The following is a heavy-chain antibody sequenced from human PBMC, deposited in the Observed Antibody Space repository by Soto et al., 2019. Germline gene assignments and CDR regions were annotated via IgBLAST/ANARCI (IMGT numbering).Heavy chain of an antibody. CDR1: GDSISSSSFY. D-gene: IGHD2-21*01. J-gene: IGHJ4*02. CDR3: ARRRIVPHTNLGY. CDR2: IFHTGAT. V-gene: IGHV4-39*01. Sequence: PSETLSLTCTVSGDSISSSSFYWRWIRQPPGKGLEWIGHIFHTGATYQNPTLKSRLRMSVDTSKNQFSLNLSSVTATDTAVYYCARRRIVPHTNLGYWGQVPMITLSS.